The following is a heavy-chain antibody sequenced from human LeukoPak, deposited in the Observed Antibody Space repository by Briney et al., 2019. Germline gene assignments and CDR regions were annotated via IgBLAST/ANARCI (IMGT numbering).Heavy chain of an antibody. CDR3: TSSFGQLSFFDY. D-gene: IGHD3-10*01. V-gene: IGHV3-49*04. Sequence: GGSLRHACSTSGFTFGGYSLSWVRQAPGKGLEWVGFIRGKAYGATTEYAASVKGRFTISRDDSKSIAYLQMNSLKTEDTAVYYCTSSFGQLSFFDYWGQGTLVTVSS. CDR2: IRGKAYGATT. J-gene: IGHJ4*02. CDR1: GFTFGGYS.